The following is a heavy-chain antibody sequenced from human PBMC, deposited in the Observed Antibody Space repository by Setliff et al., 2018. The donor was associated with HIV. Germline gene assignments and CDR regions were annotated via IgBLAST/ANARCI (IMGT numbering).Heavy chain of an antibody. CDR2: IYSGDSSI. CDR3: ARHRAGYSGYAIPILDY. V-gene: IGHV5-51*01. CDR1: GYSFTNYW. J-gene: IGHJ4*02. Sequence: SGESLKISCKNSGYSFTNYWIAWVRQMPGKGLEWMGIIYSGDSSIKCSPSFQGQVTTSIDKSITTAYLHLSSLGASDTAIYYCARHRAGYSGYAIPILDYWGQGTLVTVSS. D-gene: IGHD5-12*01.